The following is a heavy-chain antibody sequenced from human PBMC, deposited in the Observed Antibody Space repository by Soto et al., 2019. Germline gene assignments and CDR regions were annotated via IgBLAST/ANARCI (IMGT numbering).Heavy chain of an antibody. V-gene: IGHV4-31*03. Sequence: SETLSLTCTVSGGSISSGGYYWSWIRQHPGKGLEWIGYICYSGSTYYNPSLKSRVTISVDTSKNQFSLKLSSVTAADTAVYYCARAGAMFDFWSGYPYYFDYWGQGTLVTVSS. D-gene: IGHD3-3*01. CDR3: ARAGAMFDFWSGYPYYFDY. J-gene: IGHJ4*02. CDR2: ICYSGST. CDR1: GGSISSGGYY.